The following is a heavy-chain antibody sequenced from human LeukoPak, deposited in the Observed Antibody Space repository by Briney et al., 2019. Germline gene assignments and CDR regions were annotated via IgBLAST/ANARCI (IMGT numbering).Heavy chain of an antibody. CDR3: AKHDRGSGSPYYFDY. J-gene: IGHJ4*02. V-gene: IGHV3-23*01. Sequence: GGSLRLSCAASGFTFSSYAMSWVRQAPGKGLKWVPAISNSDGSTYYADSVKGRFTISRDNSKNTLYLQMNSLRAEDTAVYYCAKHDRGSGSPYYFDYWGQGTLVTVSS. CDR1: GFTFSSYA. D-gene: IGHD3-10*01. CDR2: ISNSDGST.